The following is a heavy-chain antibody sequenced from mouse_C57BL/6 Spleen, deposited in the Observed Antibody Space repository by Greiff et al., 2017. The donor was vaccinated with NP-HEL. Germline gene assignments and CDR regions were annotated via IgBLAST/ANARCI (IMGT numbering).Heavy chain of an antibody. CDR1: GFSFNTYA. V-gene: IGHV10-1*01. D-gene: IGHD1-1*01. J-gene: IGHJ4*01. Sequence: GGGLVQPKGSLKLSCAASGFSFNTYAMNWVRQAPGKGLEWVARIRSKSNNYATYYADSVKDRFTISRDDSESMLYLQMNNLKTEDTAMYYCVRQSLTRYGSPLYAMDYWGQGTSVTVSS. CDR3: VRQSLTRYGSPLYAMDY. CDR2: IRSKSNNYAT.